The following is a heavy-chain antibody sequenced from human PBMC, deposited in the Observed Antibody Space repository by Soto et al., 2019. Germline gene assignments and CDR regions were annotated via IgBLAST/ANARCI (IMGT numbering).Heavy chain of an antibody. V-gene: IGHV4-34*01. Sequence: SENLSLTCAVSGGSFCGSYWSCIRQPPGYGLGWSGEINHRVSTNYNPSLMSRVTISADTSKNQFSLKLSSVTAADTAVYYCARGLQPSITIFGVVIKNYGMDVWGQGTT. D-gene: IGHD3-3*01. CDR1: GGSFCGSY. CDR2: INHRVST. J-gene: IGHJ6*02. CDR3: ARGLQPSITIFGVVIKNYGMDV.